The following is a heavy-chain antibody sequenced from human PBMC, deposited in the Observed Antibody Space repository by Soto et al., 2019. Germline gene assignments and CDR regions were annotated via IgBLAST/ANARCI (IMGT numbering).Heavy chain of an antibody. D-gene: IGHD3-22*01. J-gene: IGHJ4*02. CDR2: INAGNGNT. CDR3: ARDPTYYYDSSGYDY. V-gene: IGHV1-3*01. CDR1: GFTFTSYA. Sequence: ASVKVSCKASGFTFTSYAMHWMRQAPGQRLEWMGWINAGNGNTKYSQKFQGRVTITRDTSASTAYMELSSLRSEDTAVYYCARDPTYYYDSSGYDYWGQGTLVTVSS.